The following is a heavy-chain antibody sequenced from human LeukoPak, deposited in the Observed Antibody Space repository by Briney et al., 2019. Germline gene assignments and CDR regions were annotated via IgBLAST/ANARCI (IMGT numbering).Heavy chain of an antibody. CDR1: GDSITSYY. J-gene: IGHJ4*02. V-gene: IGHV4-4*07. CDR2: IYTSGSI. CDR3: ARISAVKPYYFDY. Sequence: SETLSLTCTVSGDSITSYYWSWIRQPAGKGLEWIGRIYTSGSINYNPSLESRVTLLVDTSKKQFSLRLTSVTAADTAVYCCARISAVKPYYFDYWGQGTLVTVSS. D-gene: IGHD6-25*01.